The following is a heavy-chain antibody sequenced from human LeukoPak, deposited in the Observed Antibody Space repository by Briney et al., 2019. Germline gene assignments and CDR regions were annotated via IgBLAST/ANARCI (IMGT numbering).Heavy chain of an antibody. Sequence: ASVKVSCKASGGTFSSYAISWVRQAPGQGLEWMGWISAYNGNTNYAQKLQGRVTMTTDTSTSTAYMELRSLRSDDTAVYYCARDLFHDYGGKFPHLARKPFAYWGQRTLVTVSS. J-gene: IGHJ4*02. V-gene: IGHV1-18*01. CDR3: ARDLFHDYGGKFPHLARKPFAY. CDR2: ISAYNGNT. D-gene: IGHD4-23*01. CDR1: GGTFSSYA.